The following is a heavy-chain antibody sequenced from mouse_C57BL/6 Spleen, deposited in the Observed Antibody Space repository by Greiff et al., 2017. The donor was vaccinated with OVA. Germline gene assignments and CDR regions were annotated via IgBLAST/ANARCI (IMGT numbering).Heavy chain of an antibody. CDR1: GFSLTSYG. D-gene: IGHD1-1*01. CDR3: ARKCRGRWYFDY. CDR2: IWSGGNT. J-gene: IGHJ2*01. Sequence: QVQLKESGPGLVQPSQSLSITCTASGFSLTSYGVHWVRQSPGKGLEWLGVIWSGGNTDYNAAVKSRLSIRKDKSKSQVFFKMNSLQADDTAIYYCARKCRGRWYFDYWGKGTTLTVSS. V-gene: IGHV2-2*01.